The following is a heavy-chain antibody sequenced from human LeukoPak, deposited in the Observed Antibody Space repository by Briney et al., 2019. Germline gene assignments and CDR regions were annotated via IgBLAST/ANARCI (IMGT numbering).Heavy chain of an antibody. V-gene: IGHV3-53*04. Sequence: GGSLRLSCAASGFTVSSNYMSWVRQAPGKGLEWVSVIYSGGSTYYADSVKGRFTISRHNSKNTLYLQMNSLRAEDTAVYYCARGPSQPYGDYVDGWFDPWGQGTLVTVSS. D-gene: IGHD4-17*01. CDR2: IYSGGST. J-gene: IGHJ5*02. CDR3: ARGPSQPYGDYVDGWFDP. CDR1: GFTVSSNY.